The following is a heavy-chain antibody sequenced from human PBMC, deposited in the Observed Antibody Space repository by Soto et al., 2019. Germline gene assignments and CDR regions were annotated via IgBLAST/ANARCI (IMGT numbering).Heavy chain of an antibody. J-gene: IGHJ5*01. CDR2: SYYSGTT. D-gene: IGHD1-20*01. CDR1: GASIGVQSYY. CDR3: TRGYNWNDNYFDS. V-gene: IGHV4-39*01. Sequence: PSETLSLPFAVSGASIGVQSYYWTWIRQPPGKGLEWIGISYYSGTTYFNPSLKSRATISVDTSKNQFSLRLTSVTAADTAIYYCTRGYNWNDNYFDSWGQGALVTVSS.